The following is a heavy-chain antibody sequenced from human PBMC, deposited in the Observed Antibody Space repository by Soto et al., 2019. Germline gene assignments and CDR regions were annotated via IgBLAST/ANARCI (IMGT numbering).Heavy chain of an antibody. J-gene: IGHJ1*01. D-gene: IGHD1-26*01. Sequence: VQLVESGGDLVQSGGSLRLSCAASGFTFRNYWMSWVRQAPGKGPEWVANINRDGSERYYLDSVKGRFTISRDNAKNALYLQMNSLRAEDTAVYYCAKELIVGPAEYFQDWGQGTLVTVSS. CDR2: INRDGSER. CDR3: AKELIVGPAEYFQD. V-gene: IGHV3-7*01. CDR1: GFTFRNYW.